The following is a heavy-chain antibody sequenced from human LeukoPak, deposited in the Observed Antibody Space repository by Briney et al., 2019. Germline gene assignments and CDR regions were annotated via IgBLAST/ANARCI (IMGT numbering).Heavy chain of an antibody. Sequence: PGGSLRLSCGASGFTFSNYGMLWVRQAPGKGLEWVAFIRYDGNNKLYADSMKGRFTISRDNSKNTLYLHINSLRAEDTAVYYCVKDNPLDYWGQGTLVIGSS. CDR3: VKDNPLDY. CDR2: IRYDGNNK. J-gene: IGHJ4*02. D-gene: IGHD1-14*01. V-gene: IGHV3-30*02. CDR1: GFTFSNYG.